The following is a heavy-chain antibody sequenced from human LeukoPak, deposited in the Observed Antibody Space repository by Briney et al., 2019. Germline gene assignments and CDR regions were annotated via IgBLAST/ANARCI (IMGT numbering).Heavy chain of an antibody. CDR3: ARGERSLHSSSDSWFDP. CDR1: GGSISSSSYY. J-gene: IGHJ5*02. V-gene: IGHV4-39*07. Sequence: SETLSLTCTVSGGSISSSSYYWGWIRQPPGKGLEWIGEINHSGSTNYNPSLKSRVTISVDTSKNQFSLKLSSVTAADTAVHYCARGERSLHSSSDSWFDPWGQGTLVTVSS. CDR2: INHSGST. D-gene: IGHD6-6*01.